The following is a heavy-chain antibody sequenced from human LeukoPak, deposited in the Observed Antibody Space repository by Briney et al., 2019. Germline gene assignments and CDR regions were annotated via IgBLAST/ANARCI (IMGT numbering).Heavy chain of an antibody. J-gene: IGHJ6*03. CDR1: GFTFSSYG. V-gene: IGHV3-30*02. CDR2: IRYDGSNK. Sequence: GGSLRLSCAASGFTFSSYGMHWVRQAPGKGLEWVAFIRYDGSNKYYADSVKGRFTISRDNSKNTLYLQMNSLRAEDTAVYYCAKDHSPLGGFHYYMDVWGKGTTVTISS. CDR3: AKDHSPLGGFHYYMDV. D-gene: IGHD2-15*01.